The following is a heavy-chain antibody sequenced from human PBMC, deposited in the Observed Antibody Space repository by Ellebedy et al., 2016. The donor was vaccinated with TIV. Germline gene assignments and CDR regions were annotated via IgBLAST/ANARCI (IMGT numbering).Heavy chain of an antibody. J-gene: IGHJ6*02. CDR1: GGSIISYY. CDR3: ARTSSLPPNKMTTVTTDFYYDGMDV. Sequence: MPSETLSLTCPVPGGSIISYYWSWIRQPPGKGLEWIGYISYSGSTNYNPSLKSRVTISVDTAKNQFSLKMSSVTAADTAVYYCARTSSLPPNKMTTVTTDFYYDGMDVWGQGTTVTVSS. V-gene: IGHV4-59*08. CDR2: ISYSGST. D-gene: IGHD4-17*01.